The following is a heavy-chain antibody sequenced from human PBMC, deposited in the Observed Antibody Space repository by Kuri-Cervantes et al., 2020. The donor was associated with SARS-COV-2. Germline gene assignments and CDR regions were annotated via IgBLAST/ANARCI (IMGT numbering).Heavy chain of an antibody. Sequence: LSLTCAASGFTFSSYAMHWVRQAPGKGLEWVAVISYDGSNKYYADSVKGRFSISRDNSKNTLYLQMNSLSAEDTAVYYCAKLQAAYGDYVYWGRGTLVTVSS. V-gene: IGHV3-30*07. CDR3: AKLQAAYGDYVY. J-gene: IGHJ4*02. D-gene: IGHD4-17*01. CDR1: GFTFSSYA. CDR2: ISYDGSNK.